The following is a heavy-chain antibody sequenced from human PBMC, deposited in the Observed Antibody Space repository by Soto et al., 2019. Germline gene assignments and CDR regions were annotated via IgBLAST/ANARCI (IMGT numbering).Heavy chain of an antibody. D-gene: IGHD3-10*01. CDR1: GFTFGTTD. CDR3: VKNSGGFNT. CDR2: IDGSGGIT. V-gene: IGHV3-23*01. J-gene: IGHJ5*02. Sequence: QLLQSGGGWVQPGRSLPLSCVASGFTFGTTDISWFRESPGEGLEWVSTIDGSGGITYYADSVKGRFTISRDNSRNTVYLQMNSLRGDDTALYYCVKNSGGFNTWGQGALVTVSS.